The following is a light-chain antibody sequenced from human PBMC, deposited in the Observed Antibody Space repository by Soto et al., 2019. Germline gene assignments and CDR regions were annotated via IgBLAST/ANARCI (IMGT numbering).Light chain of an antibody. J-gene: IGKJ2*01. CDR3: QQYDNWPPYT. V-gene: IGKV3-15*01. CDR1: RIININ. Sequence: EIIMTQSPATQSASPGERVTLSCRASRIININVAWYQQKPGQAPRLLIYGASTRAAGIPARFSGSGAGTEFTLIISSLQSEDSAVYYCQQYDNWPPYTFGQGTKLEIK. CDR2: GAS.